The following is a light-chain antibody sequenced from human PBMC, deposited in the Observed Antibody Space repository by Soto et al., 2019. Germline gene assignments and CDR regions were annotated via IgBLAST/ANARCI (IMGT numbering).Light chain of an antibody. V-gene: IGKV3-15*01. CDR2: AAS. J-gene: IGKJ5*01. CDR3: QHYNNWPPIT. Sequence: EIVVTQSPATLSVSPGERFTLSCRVSQSVSSNLAWYQQKPGHAPRLLIYAASTRASGIPVRFSGSGSGTEFTLTIGSLQSEDFAVYYCQHYNNWPPITFGQGTRLEIK. CDR1: QSVSSN.